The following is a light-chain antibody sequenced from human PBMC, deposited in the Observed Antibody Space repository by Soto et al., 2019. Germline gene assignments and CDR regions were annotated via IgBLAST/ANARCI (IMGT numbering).Light chain of an antibody. CDR1: QSVSSSF. CDR2: GGS. CDR3: QQYDSSPQWT. V-gene: IGKV3-20*01. J-gene: IGKJ1*01. Sequence: EIVLTQSPGTLSLSPGERATLSCRASQSVSSSFLAWYQQKPGQAPRLLIYGGSSRATGIPDRFNGSGSGTDFTLTISRLEPEDFAVYYCQQYDSSPQWTFGQGTKVEIK.